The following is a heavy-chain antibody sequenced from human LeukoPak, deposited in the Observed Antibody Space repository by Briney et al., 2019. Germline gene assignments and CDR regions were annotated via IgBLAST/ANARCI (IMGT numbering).Heavy chain of an antibody. CDR3: ASHSYGYNH. CDR1: GIIITSYW. V-gene: IGHV3-7*01. Sequence: GGSLRLSCAASGIIITSYWMSWVRQTPGKGLGWVANIKQDGSEKNYVDSVKGRFTIFRDNARNSLYLQMNSLRAEDTAVYYCASHSYGYNHWGQGTLVIVYS. J-gene: IGHJ5*02. D-gene: IGHD3-16*01. CDR2: IKQDGSEK.